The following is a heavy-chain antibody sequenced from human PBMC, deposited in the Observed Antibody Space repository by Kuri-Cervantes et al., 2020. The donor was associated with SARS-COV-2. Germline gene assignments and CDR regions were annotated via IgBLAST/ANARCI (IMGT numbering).Heavy chain of an antibody. Sequence: GGSLRLSCTGSGFTFGDYAMSWFRQAPGKGLEWVAFIRYDGSNKYYADSVKGRFTISRDNSKNTLYLQMNSLRAEDTAVYYCAKDRSSGWPNYYYYGMDVWGQGTTVTVSS. J-gene: IGHJ6*02. CDR3: AKDRSSGWPNYYYYGMDV. CDR1: GFTFGDYA. D-gene: IGHD6-19*01. V-gene: IGHV3-30*02. CDR2: IRYDGSNK.